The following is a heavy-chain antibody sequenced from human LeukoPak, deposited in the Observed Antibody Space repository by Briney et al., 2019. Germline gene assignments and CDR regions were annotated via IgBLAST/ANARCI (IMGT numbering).Heavy chain of an antibody. V-gene: IGHV4-34*01. CDR1: GGSFSGFY. CDR2: INDSGST. J-gene: IGHJ4*02. D-gene: IGHD6-19*01. Sequence: SETLSLTCAVYGGSFSGFYWSWIRQSPTKGLEWIGEINDSGSTNYNPSLKSRVTMSVDTSKNQFSLKLGAVTAADTAVYYCARGQWLDNSWGQGTLVTVSS. CDR3: ARGQWLDNS.